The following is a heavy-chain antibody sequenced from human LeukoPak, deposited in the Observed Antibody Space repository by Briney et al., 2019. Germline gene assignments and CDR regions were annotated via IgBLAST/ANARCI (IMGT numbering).Heavy chain of an antibody. CDR3: ATPPHNGYAFFDY. V-gene: IGHV3-30-3*01. D-gene: IGHD3-16*01. CDR1: GFTFNNYA. Sequence: GRSLRLSCAASGFTFNNYAMHWVRQAPGRGLEWVAAIAYDGAAKYYADSVKGRFTISRDNSRNTVDLQMNSLRVEDTAIYYCATPPHNGYAFFDYWGQGTLVTVSS. CDR2: IAYDGAAK. J-gene: IGHJ4*02.